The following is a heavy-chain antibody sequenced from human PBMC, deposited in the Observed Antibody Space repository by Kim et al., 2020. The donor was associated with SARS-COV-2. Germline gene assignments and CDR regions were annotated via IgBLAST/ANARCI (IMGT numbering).Heavy chain of an antibody. J-gene: IGHJ6*02. V-gene: IGHV1-2*02. CDR1: GYTFTGYY. D-gene: IGHD4-17*01. CDR3: ARDHFFVGSPPPDYGDYFGGRYYYYGMDV. CDR2: INPNSGGT. Sequence: ASVKVSCKASGYTFTGYYMHWVRQAPGQGLEWMGWINPNSGGTNYAQKFQGRVTMTRDTSISTAYMELSRLRSDDTAVYYCARDHFFVGSPPPDYGDYFGGRYYYYGMDVWGQGTTVTVSS.